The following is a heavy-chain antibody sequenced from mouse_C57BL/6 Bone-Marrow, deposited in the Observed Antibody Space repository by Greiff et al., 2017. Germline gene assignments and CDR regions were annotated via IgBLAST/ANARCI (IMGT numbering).Heavy chain of an antibody. V-gene: IGHV1-22*01. Sequence: VQLQQSGPELVKPGASVKMSCKASGYTFTDYNMHWVKQSHGKRLEWIGYINPNNGGTSYNQKFKGKATLTVNKSSSTAYMELRSLTSEDSAVYYCARDYYGGYYFDYWGQGTTLTVSA. CDR1: GYTFTDYN. D-gene: IGHD1-1*02. CDR2: INPNNGGT. CDR3: ARDYYGGYYFDY. J-gene: IGHJ2*01.